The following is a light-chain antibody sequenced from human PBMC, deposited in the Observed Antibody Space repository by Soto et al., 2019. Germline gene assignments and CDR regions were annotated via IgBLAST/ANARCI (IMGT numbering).Light chain of an antibody. CDR3: HQYGSSPST. Sequence: DIVLTQSQGTLSLSPCERATLSSRASQSITNNFLAWYQQKPGQAPRLLIYGASYRATGIPDRFSGSGSGTDFTLTISRLEPEDFAVYYCHQYGSSPSTFDQGTKVDIK. CDR2: GAS. CDR1: QSITNNF. J-gene: IGKJ1*01. V-gene: IGKV3-20*01.